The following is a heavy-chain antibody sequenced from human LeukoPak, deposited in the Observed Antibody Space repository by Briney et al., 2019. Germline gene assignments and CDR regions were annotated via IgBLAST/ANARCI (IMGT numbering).Heavy chain of an antibody. CDR1: GFTFSTYW. D-gene: IGHD3-9*01. J-gene: IGHJ6*02. CDR2: IGGDGTST. Sequence: GGSLRLSCVASGFTFSTYWMHWVRQAPGKGLVWVSRIGGDGTSTNYADSVKGRFTISRDNAKNTVYLQMSSLRAEDTAVYYCATLTRYSGLDVWGQGTTVTVSS. CDR3: ATLTRYSGLDV. V-gene: IGHV3-74*01.